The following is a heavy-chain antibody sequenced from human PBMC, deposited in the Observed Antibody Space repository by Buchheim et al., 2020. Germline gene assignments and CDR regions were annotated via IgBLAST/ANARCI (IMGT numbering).Heavy chain of an antibody. V-gene: IGHV3-23*01. CDR2: ISVSSGST. D-gene: IGHD2-15*01. CDR3: AKSVVGATYFDY. J-gene: IGHJ4*02. CDR1: GFTFNNYA. Sequence: EVQLLESGGGLVQPGGSLRLSCAASGFTFNNYAMSWVRQAPGKGLEWVSLISVSSGSTHYTDSVKGRFTISRDNSKHTLYLQMNSLRAEDTAVYYCAKSVVGATYFDYWGQGTL.